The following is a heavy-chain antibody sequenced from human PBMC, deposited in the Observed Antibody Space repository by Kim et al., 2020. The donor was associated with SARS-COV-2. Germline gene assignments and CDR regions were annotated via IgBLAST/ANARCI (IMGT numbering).Heavy chain of an antibody. D-gene: IGHD4-17*01. CDR1: GGSFSGYY. CDR3: ASGDYGDYPKKFDY. Sequence: SETLSLTCAVYGGSFSGYYWSWIRQPPGKGLEWIGEINHSGSTNYNPSLKSRVTISVDTSKNQFSLKLSSVTAADTAVYYCASGDYGDYPKKFDYWGQGTLVTVSS. V-gene: IGHV4-34*01. J-gene: IGHJ4*02. CDR2: INHSGST.